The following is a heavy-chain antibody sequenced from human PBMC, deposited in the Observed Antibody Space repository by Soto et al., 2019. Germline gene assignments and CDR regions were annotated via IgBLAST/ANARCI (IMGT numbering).Heavy chain of an antibody. D-gene: IGHD2-2*01. CDR2: INHSGST. J-gene: IGHJ4*02. CDR1: GGSFSGYY. CDR3: AREGRGYCSSTSCGNFDY. Sequence: QVQLQQWGAGLLKPSETLSLTCAVYGGSFSGYYWSWIRQPPGKGLEWIGEINHSGSTNYNPYLKSRVTISVDTSKNQFSLKLSSVTAADTAVYYCAREGRGYCSSTSCGNFDYWGQGTLVTVSS. V-gene: IGHV4-34*01.